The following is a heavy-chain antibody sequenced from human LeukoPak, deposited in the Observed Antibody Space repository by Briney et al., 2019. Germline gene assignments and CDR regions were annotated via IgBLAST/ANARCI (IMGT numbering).Heavy chain of an antibody. V-gene: IGHV4-30-4*04. CDR2: FYYSGST. CDR3: YGSGY. D-gene: IGHD3-10*01. J-gene: IGHJ4*02. Sequence: SESLSLTCTVSGGSISSGDYYWSWIRQPPGKGLEWIGYFYYSGSTYYNSSLKSRVTISVDTSKNQFSLKLNSVTAADTAVYYCYGSGYWGQGTLVTVSS. CDR1: GGSISSGDYY.